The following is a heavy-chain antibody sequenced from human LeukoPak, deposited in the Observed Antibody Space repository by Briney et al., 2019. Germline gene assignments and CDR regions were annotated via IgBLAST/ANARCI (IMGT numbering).Heavy chain of an antibody. Sequence: GGSLRLSCAASGFTFSSYEMNWVRQAPGKGLEWVSYISSSGSTIYYADSVKGRFTISRDNAKSSLYLQMNSLRAEDTAVYYCARDSSGWIVFDYWGQGTLVTVSS. CDR1: GFTFSSYE. D-gene: IGHD6-19*01. V-gene: IGHV3-48*03. CDR3: ARDSSGWIVFDY. CDR2: ISSSGSTI. J-gene: IGHJ4*02.